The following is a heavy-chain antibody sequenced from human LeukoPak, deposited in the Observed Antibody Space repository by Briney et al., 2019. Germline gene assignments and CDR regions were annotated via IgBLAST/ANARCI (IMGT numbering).Heavy chain of an antibody. D-gene: IGHD3-22*01. CDR3: ARDSYYYDSSGFID. Sequence: GGSLRLSCAASGFTFSSYSMNWVRQAPGKRLEWVSSISSSSSYIYYADSVKGRFTISRDNAKNSLYLQMNSLRAEDTAVYYRARDSYYYDSSGFIDWGQGTLVTVSS. CDR1: GFTFSSYS. V-gene: IGHV3-21*01. CDR2: ISSSSSYI. J-gene: IGHJ4*02.